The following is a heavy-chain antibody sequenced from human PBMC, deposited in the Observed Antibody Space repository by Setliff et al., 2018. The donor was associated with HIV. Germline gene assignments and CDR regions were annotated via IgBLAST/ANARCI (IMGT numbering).Heavy chain of an antibody. CDR2: IYYSGST. Sequence: SETLSLTCAVSGGSISSHYWSWIRQPPGKGLEWIGYIYYSGSTKYNPSLKGRVTISVDTSKNQFSLKLSSVTAADTAVYYCARGPRYYDILTGPYYYYYYLDVWGKGTTVTVSS. V-gene: IGHV4-59*11. CDR1: GGSISSHY. CDR3: ARGPRYYDILTGPYYYYYYLDV. D-gene: IGHD3-9*01. J-gene: IGHJ6*03.